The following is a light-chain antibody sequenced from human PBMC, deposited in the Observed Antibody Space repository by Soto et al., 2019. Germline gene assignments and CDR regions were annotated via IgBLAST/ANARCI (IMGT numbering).Light chain of an antibody. CDR1: QSVGNTY. CDR3: QQYGTLIT. V-gene: IGKV3-20*01. CDR2: DAS. J-gene: IGKJ5*01. Sequence: EIVLTQSPGTLSLSTGERATLSCRASQSVGNTYLAWYQQKPGQAPSLLIYDASSRATDIPDRFSGSGSGTDFTLTISRLEPEDFALYYCQQYGTLITFGQGTRLEIK.